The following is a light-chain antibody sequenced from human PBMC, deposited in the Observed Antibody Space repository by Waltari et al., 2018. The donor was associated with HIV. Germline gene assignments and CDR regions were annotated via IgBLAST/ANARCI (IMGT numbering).Light chain of an antibody. CDR2: AAS. CDR3: QQSYSTPQT. J-gene: IGKJ2*01. CDR1: QSISNY. V-gene: IGKV1-39*01. Sequence: DIQMTQSPSSLSASVGDRVTITCRASQSISNYLNWYQQKPGKAPKLLIYAASSLQSGVPSRFSGSGSGTDFTLTISSLQPEDFATYYFQQSYSTPQTFGQGTKLEIK.